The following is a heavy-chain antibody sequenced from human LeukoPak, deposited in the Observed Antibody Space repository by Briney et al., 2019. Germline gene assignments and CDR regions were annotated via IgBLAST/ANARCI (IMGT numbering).Heavy chain of an antibody. CDR3: ARYEYASGHFDY. CDR2: IYYSGST. V-gene: IGHV4-30-4*01. CDR1: GGSISSGDYY. Sequence: SETLSLTCTVSGGSISSGDYYWSWIRQPPGKGLEWIGYIYYSGSTYYNPSLKSRVTISVDTSKNQFSLKLSSVTAADTAVYYCARYEYASGHFDYWGQGSLVTVSS. J-gene: IGHJ4*02. D-gene: IGHD3-10*01.